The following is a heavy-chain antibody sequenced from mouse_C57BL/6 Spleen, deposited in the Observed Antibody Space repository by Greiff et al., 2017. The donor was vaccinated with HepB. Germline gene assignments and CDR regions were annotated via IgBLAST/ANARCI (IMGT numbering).Heavy chain of an antibody. Sequence: VQLQQSGAELVKPGASVKLSCKASGYTFTSYWMQWVKQRPGQGLEWIGEIDPSDSYTNYNQKFKGKATLTVDTSSSTAYMQLSSLTSEDSAVYYCARGGVTTKYYFDYWGQGTTLTVSS. D-gene: IGHD2-2*01. V-gene: IGHV1-50*01. CDR3: ARGGVTTKYYFDY. CDR1: GYTFTSYW. CDR2: IDPSDSYT. J-gene: IGHJ2*01.